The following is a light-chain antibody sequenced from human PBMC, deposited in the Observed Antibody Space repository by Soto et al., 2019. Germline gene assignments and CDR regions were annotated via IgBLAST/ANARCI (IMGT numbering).Light chain of an antibody. CDR1: SSDVGGYNY. V-gene: IGLV2-14*01. J-gene: IGLJ2*01. CDR3: ISYTSNITWV. CDR2: EVS. Sequence: QSALTQPASVSGSPGQSITISCTGTSSDVGGYNYVSWFQQHQGKAPKLMIYEVSNRPSGVSNRFSGSKSGNTASLTISGLQAEDEADYYCISYTSNITWVFGGGTKLTVL.